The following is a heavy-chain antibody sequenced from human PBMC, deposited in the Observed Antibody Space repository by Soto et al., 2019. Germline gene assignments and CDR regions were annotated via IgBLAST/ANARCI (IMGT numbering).Heavy chain of an antibody. J-gene: IGHJ3*01. Sequence: PGGSLRLSCAASGFTFSGSAMHWVRQASGKGLEWVGRIRSKANSYATAYAASVKGRFTISRDDSKNTAYLQMNSLKTEDTAVYYCAKDRGIIVKAGDAFDVWGQGTKVTVSS. V-gene: IGHV3-73*01. CDR2: IRSKANSYAT. D-gene: IGHD3-16*02. CDR1: GFTFSGSA. CDR3: AKDRGIIVKAGDAFDV.